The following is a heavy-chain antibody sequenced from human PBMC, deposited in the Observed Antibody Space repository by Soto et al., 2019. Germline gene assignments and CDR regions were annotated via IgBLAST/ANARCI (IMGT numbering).Heavy chain of an antibody. V-gene: IGHV1-69*12. CDR2: IIPIFGTA. Sequence: QVQLVQSGAEVKKPGSSVKVSCKASGGTFSSYAISWVRQAPGQGLEWMGGIIPIFGTANYAQKFQGRVTITADESTSTXYKXLSSLRSEDTAVYYCAREEHGGPDYDSSEAYAFDIWGQGTMVTVSS. J-gene: IGHJ3*02. CDR3: AREEHGGPDYDSSEAYAFDI. D-gene: IGHD3-22*01. CDR1: GGTFSSYA.